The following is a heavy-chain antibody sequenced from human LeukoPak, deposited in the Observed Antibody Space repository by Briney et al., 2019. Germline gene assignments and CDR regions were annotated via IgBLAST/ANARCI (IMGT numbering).Heavy chain of an antibody. Sequence: GGSLRLSCAASGFTFSSYAMSWVRQAPGKGLEWGSAISGSGGSTYYADSVKGRFTISRDNSKNTLYLQMNSLRAEDTAVYYCAKDDAARIAVAGTGFDYWGQGTLVTVSS. CDR3: AKDDAARIAVAGTGFDY. CDR2: ISGSGGST. J-gene: IGHJ4*02. CDR1: GFTFSSYA. V-gene: IGHV3-23*01. D-gene: IGHD6-19*01.